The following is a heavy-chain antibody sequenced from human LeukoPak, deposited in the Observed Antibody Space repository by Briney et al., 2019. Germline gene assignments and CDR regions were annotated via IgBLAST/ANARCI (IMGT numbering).Heavy chain of an antibody. CDR3: ARHRSSSSGFNY. CDR1: VGSLTSYY. V-gene: IGHV4-4*09. D-gene: IGHD6-6*01. CDR2: IYTSSST. J-gene: IGHJ4*02. Sequence: SETLSLTSTVSVGSLTSYYWSWIRKPPGNRLEGISYIYTSSSTNYNPSLKSRVTLSVDKSKNQFSMNLSSVTAADTAVYYCARHRSSSSGFNYWGQGTLVTVSS.